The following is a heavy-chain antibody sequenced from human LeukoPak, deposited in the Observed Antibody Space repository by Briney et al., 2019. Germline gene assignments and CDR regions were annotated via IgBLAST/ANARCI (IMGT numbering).Heavy chain of an antibody. CDR3: AKGAYYDL. D-gene: IGHD3-22*01. CDR2: TSYDGRDK. V-gene: IGHV3-30*18. J-gene: IGHJ4*02. Sequence: PGGALRLSCAASAFTFSSDVMHWVRQGPGEGLECVEVTSYDGRDKYYADSVKGRFTISRDNSKNTLYLQMNGLRPEDTAVYYCAKGAYYDLWGQGTLVTVSS. CDR1: AFTFSSDV.